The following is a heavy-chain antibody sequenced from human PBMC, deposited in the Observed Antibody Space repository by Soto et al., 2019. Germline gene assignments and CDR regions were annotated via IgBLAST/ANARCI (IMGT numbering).Heavy chain of an antibody. CDR2: ISYDGSNK. J-gene: IGHJ4*02. CDR1: GFTFSSYG. D-gene: IGHD3-22*01. Sequence: PGGSLRLSCAASGFTFSSYGMHWVRQAPGKGLEWVAVISYDGSNKYYADSVKGRFTISRDNSKNTLYLQMNSLRAEDTAVYYCANGQNYYDSSGYSAFDYWGQGTLVTVSS. CDR3: ANGQNYYDSSGYSAFDY. V-gene: IGHV3-30*18.